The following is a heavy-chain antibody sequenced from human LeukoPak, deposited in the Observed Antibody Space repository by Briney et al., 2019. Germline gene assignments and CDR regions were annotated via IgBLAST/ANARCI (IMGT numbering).Heavy chain of an antibody. CDR1: GGSISSYY. J-gene: IGHJ6*02. Sequence: SETLSLTCTVSGGSISSYYWSWIRQPPGKGLEWIAYISDIGSINYNPSLKSRVTISLDTSKNQFSLKLSSVTAADTAVYYCARGGRRQLGRTAYYYYKALDVWGQGTTVTVS. D-gene: IGHD3-16*01. CDR2: ISDIGSI. V-gene: IGHV4-59*08. CDR3: ARGGRRQLGRTAYYYYKALDV.